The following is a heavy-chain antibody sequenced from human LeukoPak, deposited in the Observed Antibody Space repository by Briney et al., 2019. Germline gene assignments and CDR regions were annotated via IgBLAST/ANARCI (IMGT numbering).Heavy chain of an antibody. CDR1: GGSISSSSYY. D-gene: IGHD3-22*01. Sequence: PSETLSLTCTVSGGSISSSSYYWGWIRQPPGKGLEWIGSIYYSGSTYYNPSLKSRVTISVDTSKNQFSLKLSSVTAADTAVYYCASLLSLGDYYDSSGSYWGQGTLVTVSS. CDR2: IYYSGST. J-gene: IGHJ4*02. V-gene: IGHV4-39*01. CDR3: ASLLSLGDYYDSSGSY.